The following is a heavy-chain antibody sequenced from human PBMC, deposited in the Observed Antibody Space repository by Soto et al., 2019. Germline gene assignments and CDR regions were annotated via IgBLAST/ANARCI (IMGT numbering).Heavy chain of an antibody. CDR3: ARGLIRGSHYSGGWYYFDS. CDR2: INHSGSA. D-gene: IGHD1-26*01. J-gene: IGHJ4*02. CDR1: GGSFSGYI. Sequence: QVQLQQSGAGLLKPSETLSLTCDVYGGSFSGYIWTWIRQTPGKGLQWIGQINHSGSANYNPSLTTRVTIPVHTSKSQFSLELSSVTAAGTAVYYCARGLIRGSHYSGGWYYFDSWGQGTQVTVSS. V-gene: IGHV4-34*01.